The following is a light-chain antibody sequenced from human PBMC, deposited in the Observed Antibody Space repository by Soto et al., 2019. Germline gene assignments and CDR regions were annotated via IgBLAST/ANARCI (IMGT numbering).Light chain of an antibody. CDR3: MQATQFPWT. Sequence: DIVMTQTPLSSPVTLGQPASISCRSSQSLVHSDGNTYLSWLQQRPDQPPRLLIYKISNQLSGVPDIFSGSGAGTDFTLKISRVEAEDVGVYYCMQATQFPWTFGQGTKVDIK. V-gene: IGKV2-24*01. CDR1: QSLVHSDGNTY. CDR2: KIS. J-gene: IGKJ1*01.